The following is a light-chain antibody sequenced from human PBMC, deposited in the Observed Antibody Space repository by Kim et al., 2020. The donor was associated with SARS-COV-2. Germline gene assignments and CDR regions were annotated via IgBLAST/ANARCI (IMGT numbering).Light chain of an antibody. J-gene: IGLJ3*02. CDR2: EGS. CDR3: CSYAGSNWV. V-gene: IGLV2-23*01. Sequence: PGRSNTSFSSGTSSNVGSYNLVSWYQQYPGKAPKLMIYEGSKRPSGVSNRFSGSKSGNTVSLTISGLQDEDEADYYCCSYAGSNWVFGGGTKLTVL. CDR1: SSNVGSYNL.